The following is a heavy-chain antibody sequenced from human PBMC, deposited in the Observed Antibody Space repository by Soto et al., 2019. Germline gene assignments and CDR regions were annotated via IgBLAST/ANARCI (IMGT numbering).Heavy chain of an antibody. D-gene: IGHD3-22*01. V-gene: IGHV1-46*01. CDR3: AGLYHYDSSGYYDY. J-gene: IGHJ4*02. CDR2: INPSGGRT. Sequence: GASVKVSCKASGNSFTTYYMHWVRQAPGQGLEWMGIINPSGGRTTYVQKFQGRVTMTRDTSTSTFHMELSSLTSEDTAVYYCAGLYHYDSSGYYDYWGQGTLVTVSS. CDR1: GNSFTTYY.